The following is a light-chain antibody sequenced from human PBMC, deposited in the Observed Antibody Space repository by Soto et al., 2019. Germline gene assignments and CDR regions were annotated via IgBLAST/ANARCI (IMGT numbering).Light chain of an antibody. CDR3: SSYTSSNTQV. J-gene: IGLJ2*01. Sequence: QSALTQPASVSGSPGQSITISCTGTSSDVGGYNYVSWYQQHPGKAPKLMIYDVTNRPSGVSNRFSASKSGNTASLTISGLHAEDEADYYCSSYTSSNTQVFGGRTQLTVL. CDR1: SSDVGGYNY. V-gene: IGLV2-14*01. CDR2: DVT.